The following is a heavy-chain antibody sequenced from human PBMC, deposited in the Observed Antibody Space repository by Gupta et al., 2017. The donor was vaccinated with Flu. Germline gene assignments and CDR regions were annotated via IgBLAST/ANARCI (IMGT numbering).Heavy chain of an antibody. CDR2: IYSDGNT. J-gene: IGHJ4*02. V-gene: IGHV4-31*03. CDR1: GDSISSSGYY. Sequence: QVQLQESGPGLAKPSQTLSLTCTVSGDSISSSGYYWTWIRQHPGKGLEWIGYIYSDGNTYNNPSLKSRVTISVDTSKNQFSLKLSSVTAADTAVYYCARDTSRRNRVFDYWGQGTLVTVSS. D-gene: IGHD2-2*01. CDR3: ARDTSRRNRVFDY.